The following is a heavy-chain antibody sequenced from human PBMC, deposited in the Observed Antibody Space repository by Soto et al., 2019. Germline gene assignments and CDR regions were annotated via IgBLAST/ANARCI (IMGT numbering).Heavy chain of an antibody. V-gene: IGHV4-31*03. D-gene: IGHD4-17*01. Sequence: QVQLQESGPGLVKPSQTLSLTCTVSGGSISSGEHYWSWIRQLPGKGLEWIGNIYYSGSNYYNPSLNSRVTISVDTSKNQCSLNLSSVTAADTAIYYCARDRYGVPRGDYFDSWGQGILVTVSS. CDR1: GGSISSGEHY. CDR3: ARDRYGVPRGDYFDS. J-gene: IGHJ4*02. CDR2: IYYSGSN.